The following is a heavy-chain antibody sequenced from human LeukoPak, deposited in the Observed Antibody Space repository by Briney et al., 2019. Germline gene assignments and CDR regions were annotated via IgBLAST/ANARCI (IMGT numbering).Heavy chain of an antibody. CDR2: ISSSSSYI. D-gene: IGHD3-9*01. CDR1: GFTFSSYS. J-gene: IGHJ6*02. Sequence: GGSLRLSCAASGFTFSSYSMSWVRQAPGKGLGWVSSISSSSSYIYYADSVKGRFTISRDNAKNSLYLQMNSLRAEDTAVYYCARGERYLDCTPLSGMDVWGQGTTVTVSS. V-gene: IGHV3-21*01. CDR3: ARGERYLDCTPLSGMDV.